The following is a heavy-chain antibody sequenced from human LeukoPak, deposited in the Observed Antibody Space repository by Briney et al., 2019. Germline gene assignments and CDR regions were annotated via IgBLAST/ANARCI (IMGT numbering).Heavy chain of an antibody. J-gene: IGHJ4*02. CDR1: GFTFSSYG. D-gene: IGHD3-22*01. V-gene: IGHV3-30*03. CDR3: ATPLDYFDSSGYHQGGD. Sequence: GGSLRLSCAASGFTFSSYGMHWVRQAPGKGLEWVAVISYDGSNKYYADSVKGRFTISRDNSKNTLYLQMNSLRAEDTAVYYCATPLDYFDSSGYHQGGDWGQGTPVTVSS. CDR2: ISYDGSNK.